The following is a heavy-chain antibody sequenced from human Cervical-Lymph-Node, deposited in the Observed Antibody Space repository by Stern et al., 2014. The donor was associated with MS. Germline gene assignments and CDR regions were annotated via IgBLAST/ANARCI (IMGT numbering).Heavy chain of an antibody. CDR2: IHYSGST. D-gene: IGHD6-19*01. J-gene: IGHJ4*02. V-gene: IGHV4-39*01. CDR1: GGSISSSSYY. CDR3: ASQNEQYSSGWSYFDY. Sequence: VQLVESGPGLVKPSETLSLTCTVSGGSISSSSYYWGWIRQPPGKGLEWIGSIHYSGSTYYNPSLKSRVTISVDPPKNQFPLKLSSVTAADTAVYYCASQNEQYSSGWSYFDYWGQGTLVTVSS.